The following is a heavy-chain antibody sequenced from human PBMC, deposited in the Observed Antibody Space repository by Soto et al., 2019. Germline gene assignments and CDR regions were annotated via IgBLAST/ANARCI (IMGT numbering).Heavy chain of an antibody. CDR3: AGDGRLGRGSYYYYGMDV. J-gene: IGHJ6*02. D-gene: IGHD1-26*01. Sequence: SVKVSCKASGYTFTGYYMHWVRPAPGQGLEWMGWINPNSGGTNYAQKFQGRVTMTRDTSISTAYMELSTLRSDDTAVYYCAGDGRLGRGSYYYYGMDVWGQGTTVTVSS. CDR2: INPNSGGT. CDR1: GYTFTGYY. V-gene: IGHV1-2*02.